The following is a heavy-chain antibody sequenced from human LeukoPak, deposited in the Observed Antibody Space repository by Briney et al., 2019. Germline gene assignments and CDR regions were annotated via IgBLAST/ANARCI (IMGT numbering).Heavy chain of an antibody. CDR1: GYTFTSYD. D-gene: IGHD3-22*01. CDR2: MNPNSGST. J-gene: IGHJ4*02. Sequence: ASVKVSCKASGYTFTSYDIKWVRQATGQGLEWMGWMNPNSGSTGYAQKFQGRVTITRNTSISTAYMELSSLRSEDTAVYYCARGFSTYYYDSSGYMSRDYWGQGTLVTVSS. CDR3: ARGFSTYYYDSSGYMSRDY. V-gene: IGHV1-8*03.